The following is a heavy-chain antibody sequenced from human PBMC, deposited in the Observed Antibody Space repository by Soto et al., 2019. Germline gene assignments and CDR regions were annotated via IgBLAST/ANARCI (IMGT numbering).Heavy chain of an antibody. CDR2: ISYDGSNK. CDR1: GFTFSSYA. CDR3: AREAHY. V-gene: IGHV3-30-3*01. J-gene: IGHJ4*02. Sequence: QVQLVESGGGVVQPGRSLRLSCAASGFTFSSYAMHWVRQAPGKGLEWVAVISYDGSNKYYADSVKGRFTISRDNSKNTLYLQMNSLRAEDTAVYYCAREAHYWGQGTLVTVSS.